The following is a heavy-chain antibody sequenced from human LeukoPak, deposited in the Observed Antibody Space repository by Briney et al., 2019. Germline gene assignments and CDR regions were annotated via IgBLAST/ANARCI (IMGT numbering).Heavy chain of an antibody. D-gene: IGHD3-22*01. CDR1: GGSLGSSTNY. CDR2: MYYGGTT. Sequence: KPSETLSLTCTVSGGSLGSSTNYGGWVRQTPGKGMEWIGSMYYGGTTYYNPSLKSRPTLSVDTSKNQISLRLHSVTAADSAVYFCATGKFSGYYDYWGQGTLVTVSS. J-gene: IGHJ4*02. CDR3: ATGKFSGYYDY. V-gene: IGHV4-39*01.